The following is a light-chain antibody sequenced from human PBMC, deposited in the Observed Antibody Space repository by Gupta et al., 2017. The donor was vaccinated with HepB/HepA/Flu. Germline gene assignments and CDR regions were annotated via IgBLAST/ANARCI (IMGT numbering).Light chain of an antibody. CDR2: DAS. CDR1: QDIRKY. CDR3: QQDDNLPIT. Sequence: DIQMTQSPSSLSASVGDRVTITCQASQDIRKYLNWYQQKPGKAPKLLIYDASNLETGVPSRFSGSGSGTDFSFTISSLQPEDIATYYCQQDDNLPITFGGGTKVEIK. J-gene: IGKJ4*01. V-gene: IGKV1-33*01.